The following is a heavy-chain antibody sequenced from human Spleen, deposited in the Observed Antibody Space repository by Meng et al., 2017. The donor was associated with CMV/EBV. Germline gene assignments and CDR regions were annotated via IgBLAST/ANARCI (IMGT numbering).Heavy chain of an antibody. J-gene: IGHJ4*02. D-gene: IGHD3-10*01. CDR2: IYHSGTT. V-gene: IGHV4-38-2*01. CDR1: GHSIDSGNF. Sequence: SETLSLTCSVAGHSIDSGNFWGWIRQPPGKGLEWIGNIYHSGTTYYNPSLKSRVTISVDTSKNQFSLKLSSVTAADTAVYYCASGTYYYGSGYPDYWGQGTLVTVSS. CDR3: ASGTYYYGSGYPDY.